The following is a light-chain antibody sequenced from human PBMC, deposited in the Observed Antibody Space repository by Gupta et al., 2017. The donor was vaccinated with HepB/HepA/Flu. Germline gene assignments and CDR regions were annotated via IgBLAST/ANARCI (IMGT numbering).Light chain of an antibody. Sequence: QSALTQPPSASGSRGQSVTISCTGTSSDVGAYNYVSWYQQYPDKAPKLIIYDVSKRPSGVPDRFSGSKSGNTASLTVSGLQVEDEAYYYCSSYAGSNNLFGGGTKLTVL. J-gene: IGLJ2*01. CDR2: DVS. CDR3: SSYAGSNNL. CDR1: SSDVGAYNY. V-gene: IGLV2-8*01.